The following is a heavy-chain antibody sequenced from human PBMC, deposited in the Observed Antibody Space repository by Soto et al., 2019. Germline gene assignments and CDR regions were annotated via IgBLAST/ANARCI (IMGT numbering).Heavy chain of an antibody. CDR2: IYYGGST. CDR3: ARSRSKMLYYFDY. J-gene: IGHJ4*02. D-gene: IGHD2-8*01. CDR1: GGSISSGDYS. Sequence: PSETLSLTCAVSGGSISSGDYSWNWIRQPPGKGLEWIGYIYYGGSTYYNPSLQSRVTMSVDRSRNQFSLKLNSVTAADTAVYYCARSRSKMLYYFDYWGQGTLVTVSS. V-gene: IGHV4-30-2*01.